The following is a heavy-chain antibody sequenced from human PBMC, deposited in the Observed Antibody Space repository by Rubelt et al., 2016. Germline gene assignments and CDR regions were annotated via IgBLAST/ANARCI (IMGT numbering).Heavy chain of an antibody. J-gene: IGHJ4*02. CDR3: ARGALRFLRNSY. CDR1: GGSISSSSYY. CDR2: IYYSGST. V-gene: IGHV4-39*07. D-gene: IGHD3-10*01. Sequence: QLQLQESGPGLVKPSETLSLTCTVSGGSISSSSYYWGWIRQPPGKGLEWIGSIYYSGSTYYNPSLKSRVTISVDTSKNQFPLKLSSVTAADTAVYFCARGALRFLRNSYWGQGTLVTVSS.